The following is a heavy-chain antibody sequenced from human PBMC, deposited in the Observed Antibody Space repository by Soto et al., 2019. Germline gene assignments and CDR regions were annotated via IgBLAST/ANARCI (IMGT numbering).Heavy chain of an antibody. CDR1: GFTFSSYA. D-gene: IGHD1-7*01. J-gene: IGHJ4*02. Sequence: EVQLLESGGGLVQPGGSLRLSCAASGFTFSSYAMSWVRQAPGKGLEWVSAIRGSGGSTYYADSVKGRFTISRDNSKNTLYLQMNSLRAEDTAVYYCAKGSTGTTKTSHFDYWGQGTLVTVSS. CDR3: AKGSTGTTKTSHFDY. V-gene: IGHV3-23*01. CDR2: IRGSGGST.